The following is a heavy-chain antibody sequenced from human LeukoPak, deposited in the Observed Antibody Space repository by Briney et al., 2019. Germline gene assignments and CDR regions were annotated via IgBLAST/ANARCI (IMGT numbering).Heavy chain of an antibody. D-gene: IGHD3-22*01. CDR1: GFTVSSNY. V-gene: IGHV3-23*01. CDR2: ISGSGGST. Sequence: PGGSLRLSCAASGFTVSSNYMSWVRQAPGKGLEWVSAISGSGGSTYYADSVKGRFTISRDNSKNTLYLQMNSLRAEDTAVYYCAKDSQYYDSSGYFDYWGQGTLVTVSS. J-gene: IGHJ4*02. CDR3: AKDSQYYDSSGYFDY.